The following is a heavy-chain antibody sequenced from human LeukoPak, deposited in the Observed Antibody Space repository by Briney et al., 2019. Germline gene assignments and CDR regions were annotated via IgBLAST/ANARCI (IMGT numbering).Heavy chain of an antibody. Sequence: SETLSLTCTVSGGSISSYYWSWIRQPPGKGLEWIGYISYSGSINYNPSLKSRVTMSVDTSKNQFSLKLSSVTAADTAVYYCARGPRGVVDYWGQGTLVTVSS. V-gene: IGHV4-59*12. J-gene: IGHJ4*02. CDR3: ARGPRGVVDY. CDR2: ISYSGSI. CDR1: GGSISSYY. D-gene: IGHD3-10*01.